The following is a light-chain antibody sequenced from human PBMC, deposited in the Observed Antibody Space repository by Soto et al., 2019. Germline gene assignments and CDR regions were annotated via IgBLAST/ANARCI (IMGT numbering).Light chain of an antibody. V-gene: IGLV2-23*01. CDR2: EGT. CDR1: SSDVGSYNL. CDR3: YSYAGENLYV. Sequence: SVLTQPASVSASPGQSITIPGTGTSSDVGSYNLVSWFQQHPGKVPKLLIYEGTKRPSGLSDRFSGSKSGTTASLTISGLQAEDEAHYYCYSYAGENLYVFGTGTKVTVL. J-gene: IGLJ1*01.